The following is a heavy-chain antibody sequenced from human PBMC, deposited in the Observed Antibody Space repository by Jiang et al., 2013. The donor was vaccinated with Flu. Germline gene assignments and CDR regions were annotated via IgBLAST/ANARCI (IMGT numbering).Heavy chain of an antibody. V-gene: IGHV1-58*01. CDR3: AADINLTYGDYYWYFDL. Sequence: SGAEVKKPGTSVKVSCKASGFTFTSSAVQWVRQARGQRLEWIGWIVVGSGNTNYAQKFQERVTITRDMSTSTAYMELSSLRSEDTAVYYCAADINLTYGDYYWYFDLWGRGTLVTVSS. CDR2: IVVGSGNT. D-gene: IGHD4-17*01. J-gene: IGHJ2*01. CDR1: GFTFTSSA.